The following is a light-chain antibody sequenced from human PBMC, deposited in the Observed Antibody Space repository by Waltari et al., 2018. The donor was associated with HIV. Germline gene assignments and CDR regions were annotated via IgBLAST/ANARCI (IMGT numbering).Light chain of an antibody. Sequence: SYELTQTPSVSLPPGQTVKIMCSGDALPKHYVYWYQQKAGQAPVMIIFQDTKRPSYIPARFSASGAGTTATLTSSGVQAEDEADYFCQAAHNSDVIFGGGTKLTVL. CDR3: QAAHNSDVI. J-gene: IGLJ2*01. CDR1: ALPKHY. CDR2: QDT. V-gene: IGLV3-25*03.